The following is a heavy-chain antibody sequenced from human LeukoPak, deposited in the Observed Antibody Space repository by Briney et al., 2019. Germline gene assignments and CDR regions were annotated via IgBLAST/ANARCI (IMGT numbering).Heavy chain of an antibody. D-gene: IGHD5-18*01. J-gene: IGHJ4*02. CDR2: INPNSGGT. CDR1: GYTFTGYY. Sequence: ASVKVSCKASGYTFTGYYMHWMRQAPGQGLEWMGWINPNSGGTNYAQKFQGRVTMTRDTSISTAYMELSSLTSDDTAVYYCARDDSFQFDSWGQGTLVTVSS. V-gene: IGHV1-2*02. CDR3: ARDDSFQFDS.